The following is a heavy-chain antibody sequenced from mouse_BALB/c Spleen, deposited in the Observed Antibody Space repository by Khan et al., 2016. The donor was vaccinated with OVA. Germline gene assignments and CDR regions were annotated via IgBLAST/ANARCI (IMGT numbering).Heavy chain of an antibody. CDR3: ETDTAYHRNDGRFTY. V-gene: IGHV1-4*01. CDR2: INPSNGYT. J-gene: IGHJ3*01. Sequence: QVQLKESGAELARPGASVKMSCTASGYTFTSHSIHWIKKRPGQGLEWIGYINPSNGYTNYNQKFKDKATLTTDKSSTTAYLQLSSLTSDDSAVSTCETDTAYHRNDGRFTYWGQGTLLTVSA. D-gene: IGHD2-14*01. CDR1: GYTFTSHS.